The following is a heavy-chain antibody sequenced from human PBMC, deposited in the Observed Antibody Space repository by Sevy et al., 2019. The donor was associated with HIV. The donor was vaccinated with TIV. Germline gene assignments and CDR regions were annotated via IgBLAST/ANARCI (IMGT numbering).Heavy chain of an antibody. Sequence: GGSLRLSCAASGFILSDYWMHWVRQTPGQGLVWVSRINSDGSSTTYADSVKGRFTISRDNGKNMVYLQMNSLRGEDTAVYYCARPSGGHMQQWLVNAFDLWGQGTMVTVSS. CDR2: INSDGSST. D-gene: IGHD6-19*01. CDR3: ARPSGGHMQQWLVNAFDL. CDR1: GFILSDYW. V-gene: IGHV3-74*01. J-gene: IGHJ3*01.